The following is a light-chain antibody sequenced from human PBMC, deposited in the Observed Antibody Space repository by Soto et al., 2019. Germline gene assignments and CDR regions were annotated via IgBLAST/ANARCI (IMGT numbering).Light chain of an antibody. Sequence: MMIQYGATVSLCPGGRATISCRASQSISNYLAWYQQKPGQAPRLLIYGASTRATGIPDRFSGSRSGTDFTLTISRLDPEYFAVYYCQQYGSSQWTFGQGTKVDIK. V-gene: IGKV3-20*01. CDR2: GAS. CDR3: QQYGSSQWT. J-gene: IGKJ1*01. CDR1: QSISNY.